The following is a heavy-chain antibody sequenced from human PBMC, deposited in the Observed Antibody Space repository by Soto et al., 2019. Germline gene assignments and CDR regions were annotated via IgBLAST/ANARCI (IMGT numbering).Heavy chain of an antibody. D-gene: IGHD3-22*01. CDR2: IIPIFGTA. J-gene: IGHJ6*02. V-gene: IGHV1-69*12. CDR1: GGTFSSYA. Sequence: QVQLVQSGAEVKKPGSSVKVSCKASGGTFSSYAISWVRQAPGHGLEWMGGIIPIFGTADYAQKFQGRVTITADESTSTAYMDLSSLKYEDTAVYYCAGHSSGVPGYYYGMDVLGPGTTVTVSS. CDR3: AGHSSGVPGYYYGMDV.